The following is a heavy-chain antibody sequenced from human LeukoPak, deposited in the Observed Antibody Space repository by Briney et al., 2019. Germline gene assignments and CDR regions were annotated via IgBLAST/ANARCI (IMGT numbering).Heavy chain of an antibody. D-gene: IGHD5-18*01. J-gene: IGHJ4*02. CDR1: GYTFSDYY. Sequence: ASVKVSCKASGYTFSDYYMHWVRRAPGQAFEWMGWINPHSGDTKFAQKFHGRVTMTRDTSISTAYMELSSLKSDDTATYYCARSGGHSFGLMDSWGQGTLVTVSS. CDR3: ARSGGHSFGLMDS. CDR2: INPHSGDT. V-gene: IGHV1-2*02.